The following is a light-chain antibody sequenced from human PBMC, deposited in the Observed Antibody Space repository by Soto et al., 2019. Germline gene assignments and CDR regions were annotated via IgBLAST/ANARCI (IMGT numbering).Light chain of an antibody. Sequence: QSALTQPPSASGSPGQSVTISCTGTSSDVGAFDYVSWYRQYPGEAPKLLLYDVNKRPSGVPDRFSGSKSDITASLTVSGLQAEDEADFYCCSYAGNNIFVFGTGTKLTVL. V-gene: IGLV2-8*01. CDR3: CSYAGNNIFV. CDR2: DVN. CDR1: SSDVGAFDY. J-gene: IGLJ1*01.